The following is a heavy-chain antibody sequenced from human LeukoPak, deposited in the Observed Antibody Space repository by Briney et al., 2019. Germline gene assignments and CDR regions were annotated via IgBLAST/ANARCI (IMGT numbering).Heavy chain of an antibody. D-gene: IGHD3-10*01. CDR3: ARDLWYGSGSLGY. CDR2: INPNSGNT. CDR1: GYTFTSYY. J-gene: IGHJ4*02. Sequence: ASVKVSCKASGYTFTSYYIHWVRQAPGQGLEWMGRINPNSGNTNFAQKFQGRVTMTRDTAISTSYMELSRLKSDDTAVYYCARDLWYGSGSLGYWGQGTLVTVSS. V-gene: IGHV1-2*02.